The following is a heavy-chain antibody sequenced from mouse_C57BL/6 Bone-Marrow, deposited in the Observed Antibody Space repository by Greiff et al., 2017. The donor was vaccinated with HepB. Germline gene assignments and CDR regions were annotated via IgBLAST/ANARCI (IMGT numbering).Heavy chain of an antibody. CDR2: IYPRSGNT. CDR1: GYTFTSYG. V-gene: IGHV1-81*01. J-gene: IGHJ2*01. Sequence: QVQLQQSGAELARPGASVKLSCKASGYTFTSYGISWVKQRTGQGLEWIGEIYPRSGNTYYNEKFKGKATRTADNSSSTAYMELRSLTSEDSAVYFCARIGTYYSNYGYFDYWGQGTTLTVSS. D-gene: IGHD2-5*01. CDR3: ARIGTYYSNYGYFDY.